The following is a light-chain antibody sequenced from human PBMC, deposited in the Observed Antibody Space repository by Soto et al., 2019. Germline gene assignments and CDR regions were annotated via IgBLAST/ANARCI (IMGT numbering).Light chain of an antibody. Sequence: QSALTQPPSASGSPGQSVTISCTGTSSDVGLYNFVSWYQQHPGRAPKLTIYDVTKRPSGVPDRFSGSKSGNTASLTISGLQAEDEADYYCSSYAGFNNVIFGGGTKVTVL. CDR2: DVT. J-gene: IGLJ2*01. CDR1: SSDVGLYNF. V-gene: IGLV2-8*01. CDR3: SSYAGFNNVI.